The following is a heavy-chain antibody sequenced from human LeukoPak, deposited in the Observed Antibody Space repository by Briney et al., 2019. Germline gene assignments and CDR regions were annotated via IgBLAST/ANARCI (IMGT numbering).Heavy chain of an antibody. J-gene: IGHJ6*03. D-gene: IGHD3-22*01. CDR1: GGSLSSSSYY. V-gene: IGHV4-39*01. CDR3: ASDKYYYYMDV. CDR2: IYYSGST. Sequence: SETLSLTCTVSGGSLSSSSYYWGWIRQPPGEGLEWIWSIYYSGSTYYHPSLKNRVTISVDTSKNQFSLKLSSVTSADTAVYYCASDKYYYYMDVWGKGTTVTVSS.